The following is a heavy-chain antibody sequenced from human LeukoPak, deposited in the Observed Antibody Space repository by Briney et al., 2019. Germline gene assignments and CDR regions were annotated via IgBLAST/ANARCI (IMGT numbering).Heavy chain of an antibody. CDR2: IKQDGNER. J-gene: IGHJ6*02. D-gene: IGHD4-4*01. Sequence: GGSLRLSRAASGALSSRSWMNWVRQAPGKGLEWVANIKQDGNERYYVDSVRGRFTISRDNSKNTLYLQMNSLRAEDTAVYYCAKDPSNPRFYYYYGMDVWGQGTTVTVSS. V-gene: IGHV3-7*01. CDR3: AKDPSNPRFYYYYGMDV. CDR1: GALSSRSW.